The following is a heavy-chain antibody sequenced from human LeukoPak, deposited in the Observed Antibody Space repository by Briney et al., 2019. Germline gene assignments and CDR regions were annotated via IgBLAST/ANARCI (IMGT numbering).Heavy chain of an antibody. CDR2: IIPIFGTA. Sequence: ASVKVSCKASGGTFSSYAISWVRQAPGQGLEWMGGIIPIFGTANYAQKFQGRVTMTRDTSTSTVYMELSSLRSEDTAVYYCARDSGSYPPTFVYWGQGTLVTVSS. V-gene: IGHV1-69*05. CDR3: ARDSGSYPPTFVY. CDR1: GGTFSSYA. D-gene: IGHD1-26*01. J-gene: IGHJ4*02.